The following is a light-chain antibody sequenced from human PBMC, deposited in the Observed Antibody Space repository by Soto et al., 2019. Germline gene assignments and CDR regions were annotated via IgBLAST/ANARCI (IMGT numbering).Light chain of an antibody. V-gene: IGKV3-15*01. J-gene: IGKJ5*01. CDR2: GAS. Sequence: EIVMTQSPATLSVSPGERATLSCRASQSVSSNLAWYQQKPGQAPRLLMSGASTRATGIPARFSGSGSGTEFTLTISSLQSQDFAVYYCQQYNNWPPITFGQGTRLEIK. CDR1: QSVSSN. CDR3: QQYNNWPPIT.